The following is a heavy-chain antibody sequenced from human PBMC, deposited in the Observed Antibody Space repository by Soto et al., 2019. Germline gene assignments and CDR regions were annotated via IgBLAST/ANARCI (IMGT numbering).Heavy chain of an antibody. CDR2: IIPIFGTT. J-gene: IGHJ4*02. CDR3: TVRSMGDVDS. Sequence: QVHLVQSGAEVKKPGSSVKVSCTASGGTFGTYIISWVRQGPGQGLEWMGGIIPIFGTTTYAQKFQGSVTITADESSGTAYMDLSSLRSGDTALYYCTVRSMGDVDSWGQGTLVAVSS. D-gene: IGHD1-26*01. CDR1: GGTFGTYI. V-gene: IGHV1-69*01.